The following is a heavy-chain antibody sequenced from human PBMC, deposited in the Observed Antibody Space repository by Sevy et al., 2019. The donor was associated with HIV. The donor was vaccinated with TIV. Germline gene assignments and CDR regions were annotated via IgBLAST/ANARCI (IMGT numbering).Heavy chain of an antibody. CDR3: AKDFTGYNGLDV. CDR2: ISDHGRDK. J-gene: IGHJ6*02. Sequence: GGSLRLSCRVSGISFTTSGMHWVRQAPGKGLEWVAVISDHGRDKFYAESVKGRSNISRDNSKNMVYLQIDSLRPEDTAVYYCAKDFTGYNGLDVWGQGTMVTVSS. D-gene: IGHD3-9*01. V-gene: IGHV3-30*18. CDR1: GISFTTSG.